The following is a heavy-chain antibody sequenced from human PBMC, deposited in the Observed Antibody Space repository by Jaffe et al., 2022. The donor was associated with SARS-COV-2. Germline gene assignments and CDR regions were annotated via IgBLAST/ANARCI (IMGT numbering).Heavy chain of an antibody. V-gene: IGHV3-43*02. J-gene: IGHJ6*02. CDR2: ISGDGGST. CDR1: GFTFDDYA. Sequence: EVQLVESGGGVVQPGGSLRLSCAASGFTFDDYAMHWVRQAPGKGLEWVSLISGDGGSTYYADSVKGRFTISRDNSKNSLYLQMNSLRTEDTALYYCAKDLSGGLEWELPGGMDVWGQGTTVTVSS. CDR3: AKDLSGGLEWELPGGMDV. D-gene: IGHD1-26*01.